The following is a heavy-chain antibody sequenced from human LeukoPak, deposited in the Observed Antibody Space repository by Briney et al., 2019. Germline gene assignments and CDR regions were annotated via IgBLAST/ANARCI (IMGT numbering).Heavy chain of an antibody. J-gene: IGHJ4*02. D-gene: IGHD6-19*01. CDR2: IRSKANSYAT. CDR3: TRDSSHPGDY. CDR1: GFTFSGSA. V-gene: IGHV3-73*01. Sequence: GGSLRLSCAASGFTFSGSAMHRVRQASGKGLEWVGRIRSKANSYATAYAASVKGRFTISRDDSKNTAYLQMNSLKTEDTAVYYCTRDSSHPGDYWGQGTLVTVSS.